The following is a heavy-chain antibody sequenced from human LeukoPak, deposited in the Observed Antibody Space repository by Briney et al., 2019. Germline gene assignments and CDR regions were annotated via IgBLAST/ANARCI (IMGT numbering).Heavy chain of an antibody. D-gene: IGHD5-12*01. J-gene: IGHJ4*02. CDR2: IYHSGST. V-gene: IGHV4-30-2*01. Sequence: PSETLSLTCAVSGGSISSGGYSWSWIRQPPGKGLEWIGYIYHSGSTYYNPSLKSRVTISVARSKNQFSLKLSSVTAADTAVYYCARASVEMATYFDYWGQGTLVTVSS. CDR1: GGSISSGGYS. CDR3: ARASVEMATYFDY.